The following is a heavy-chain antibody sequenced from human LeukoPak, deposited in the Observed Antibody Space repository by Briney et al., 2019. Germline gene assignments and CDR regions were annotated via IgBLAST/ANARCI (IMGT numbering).Heavy chain of an antibody. D-gene: IGHD3-16*02. CDR2: IWYANSEK. V-gene: IGHV3-33*01. CDR3: ARDQEVLGSSRYIDY. CDR1: GFTFSDHG. J-gene: IGHJ4*02. Sequence: GRSLRLSCAASGFTFSDHGMHWVRQAPGKGLEWVAVIWYANSEKYYADSVKGRFTVSRDNSKNTLYLEMNSLRAEDTALYYCARDQEVLGSSRYIDYWGQGSLVTVSS.